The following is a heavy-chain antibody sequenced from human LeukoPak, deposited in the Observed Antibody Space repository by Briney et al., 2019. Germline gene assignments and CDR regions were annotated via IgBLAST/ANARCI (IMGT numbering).Heavy chain of an antibody. D-gene: IGHD3-22*01. J-gene: IGHJ5*02. CDR2: ISGSGGST. Sequence: GGSLRLSCAASGFTFSSYGMSWVRQAPGKVLEWVSAISGSGGSTYYADSVKGRFTISRDNSKNTLYLQMNSLRAEDTAVYYCARDLGQYYDTSDNWFDPWGQGTLVTVSS. V-gene: IGHV3-23*01. CDR1: GFTFSSYG. CDR3: ARDLGQYYDTSDNWFDP.